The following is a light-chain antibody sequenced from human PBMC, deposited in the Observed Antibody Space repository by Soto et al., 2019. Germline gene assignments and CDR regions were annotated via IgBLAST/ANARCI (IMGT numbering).Light chain of an antibody. CDR2: AAS. V-gene: IGKV3-15*01. CDR3: QQYSIWRT. Sequence: EIEMTHSPATLSLAPGEIVTLSCRASESVSTNLAWYQPKAGQAPRLLIYAASTRATGIPARFSGSGSGTEFTLTISSLQSEDFAVYYCQQYSIWRTFGHGTKVDIK. CDR1: ESVSTN. J-gene: IGKJ1*01.